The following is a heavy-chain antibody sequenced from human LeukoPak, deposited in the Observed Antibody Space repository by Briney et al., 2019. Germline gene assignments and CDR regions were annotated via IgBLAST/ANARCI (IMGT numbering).Heavy chain of an antibody. Sequence: ASVKVSCKASGYTFTGYYIHWVRQAPGQGLEWMGWINPNSGGANYAQKFQGSITMTRDTSISTAYMELSRLRSDDTAVYYCAGGTTIFGVAPPDYWGQGTLVTVSS. CDR1: GYTFTGYY. CDR3: AGGTTIFGVAPPDY. J-gene: IGHJ4*02. V-gene: IGHV1-2*02. CDR2: INPNSGGA. D-gene: IGHD3-3*01.